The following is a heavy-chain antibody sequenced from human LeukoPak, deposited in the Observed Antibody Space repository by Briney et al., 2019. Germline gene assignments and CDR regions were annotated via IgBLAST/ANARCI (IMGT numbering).Heavy chain of an antibody. J-gene: IGHJ4*02. D-gene: IGHD2-15*01. Sequence: GGSLRLSCAASGFTFSSYAMHWVRQAPGKGLEWVAVISYDGSNKYYADSVKGRFTISRDNSKNTLYLQMNSLRAEDTAVYYCARQILGYCSGGSCYALDYWGQGTLVTVSS. CDR3: ARQILGYCSGGSCYALDY. CDR2: ISYDGSNK. V-gene: IGHV3-30-3*01. CDR1: GFTFSSYA.